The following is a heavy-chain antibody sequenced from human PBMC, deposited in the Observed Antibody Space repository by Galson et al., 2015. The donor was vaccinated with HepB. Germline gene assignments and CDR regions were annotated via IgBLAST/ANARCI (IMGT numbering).Heavy chain of an antibody. D-gene: IGHD1-26*01. J-gene: IGHJ6*02. CDR3: ARDGPGSGSYYIHYYGMDV. Sequence: SLRLSCAASGFTFSSYSMNWVRQAPGKGLEWVSYISSSSSTIYYADSVKGRFTISRDNAKNSLYLQMNSLRDEDTAVYYCARDGPGSGSYYIHYYGMDVWGQGTTVTVSS. CDR2: ISSSSSTI. V-gene: IGHV3-48*02. CDR1: GFTFSSYS.